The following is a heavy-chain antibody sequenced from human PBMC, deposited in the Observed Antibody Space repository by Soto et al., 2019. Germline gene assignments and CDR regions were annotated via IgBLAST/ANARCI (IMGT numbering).Heavy chain of an antibody. CDR2: ISGSGGST. D-gene: IGHD6-13*01. CDR3: AKYQGSSSGLRGGMDV. CDR1: GFTFSSYA. V-gene: IGHV3-23*01. Sequence: GRLMRHSCTVSGFTFSSYAMSWLSQATGKGLEWVSAISGSGGSTYYADSVKGRFTISRDNSKNTLYLQMNSLRAEDTAVYYCAKYQGSSSGLRGGMDVWGQGTTVTVSS. J-gene: IGHJ6*02.